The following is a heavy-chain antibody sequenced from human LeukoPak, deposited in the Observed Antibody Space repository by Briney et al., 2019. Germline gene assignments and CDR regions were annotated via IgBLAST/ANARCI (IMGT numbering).Heavy chain of an antibody. Sequence: ASVTVSCKASGYTFTGYYMHWVRQAPGQGLEWMGWINPNSGGTNYAQKFQGWVTMTRDTSISTAYMELSRLRSDDTAVYYCARDRVPGRYYYGMDVRGKGTTLTVSS. J-gene: IGHJ6*04. CDR3: ARDRVPGRYYYGMDV. V-gene: IGHV1-2*04. CDR1: GYTFTGYY. D-gene: IGHD2-2*01. CDR2: INPNSGGT.